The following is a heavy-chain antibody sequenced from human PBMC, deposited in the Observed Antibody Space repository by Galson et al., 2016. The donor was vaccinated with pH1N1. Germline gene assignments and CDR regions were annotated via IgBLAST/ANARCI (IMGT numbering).Heavy chain of an antibody. CDR1: GFTFSRYW. J-gene: IGHJ3*01. Sequence: SLRLSCAASGFTFSRYWMSWVRQAPGKGLEWVANIKQDGSEKNYVDSVKGRFTVSRDNAKNSLYLQMNSLNTEDTAVYFCTTDSGFRPTPRNTFDLWGQGTMVTVSS. CDR3: TTDSGFRPTPRNTFDL. CDR2: IKQDGSEK. V-gene: IGHV3-7*03. D-gene: IGHD3-10*01.